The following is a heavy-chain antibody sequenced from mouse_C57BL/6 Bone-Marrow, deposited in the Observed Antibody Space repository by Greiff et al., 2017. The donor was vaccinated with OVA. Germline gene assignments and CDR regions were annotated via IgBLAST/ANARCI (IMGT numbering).Heavy chain of an antibody. CDR1: GYTFTSYW. D-gene: IGHD2-12*01. J-gene: IGHJ4*01. V-gene: IGHV1-55*01. CDR2: IYPGSGST. CDR3: ASRTSYYYAMDY. Sequence: VQLQQPGAELVKPGASVKMSCKASGYTFTSYWITWVKQRPGKGLEWIGDIYPGSGSTNYNEKFKSKATLTVDTSSSTSYMQLSSLTSEDSAVYYCASRTSYYYAMDYWGQGTSVTVSS.